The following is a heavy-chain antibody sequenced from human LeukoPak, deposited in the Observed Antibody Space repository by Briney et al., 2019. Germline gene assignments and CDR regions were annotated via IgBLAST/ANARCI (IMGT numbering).Heavy chain of an antibody. D-gene: IGHD2-15*01. CDR1: GESLNDYY. CDR3: ARGFCRGESCYSGEYFQH. CDR2: ITHNGST. Sequence: SETLSLTCAVHGESLNDYYWSWIRQSPGKGLEWIGEITHNGSTTFNPSLESRLSISVDTSKNHFSLKLTSVTAADASVYFCARGFCRGESCYSGEYFQHWGQGTLVTVSS. J-gene: IGHJ1*01. V-gene: IGHV4-34*01.